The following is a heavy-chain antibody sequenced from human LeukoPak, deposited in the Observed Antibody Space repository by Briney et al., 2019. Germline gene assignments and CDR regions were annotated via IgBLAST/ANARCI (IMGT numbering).Heavy chain of an antibody. CDR1: GGSISSYY. J-gene: IGHJ4*02. Sequence: PSETLSLTCTVSGGSISSYYWSWIRQPAGKGLEWIGRIYTSGSTNYNPSLKSRVTMSVDTSKNQFSLKLSSVTAADTAVYYCARDKLGYCSSTSCWEGFGYWGQGTLVTVSS. CDR3: ARDKLGYCSSTSCWEGFGY. CDR2: IYTSGST. D-gene: IGHD2-2*01. V-gene: IGHV4-4*07.